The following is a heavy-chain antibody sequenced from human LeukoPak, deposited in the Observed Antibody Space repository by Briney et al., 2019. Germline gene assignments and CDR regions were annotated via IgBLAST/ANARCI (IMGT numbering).Heavy chain of an antibody. Sequence: SETLSLTCTVSGGSISSGSYYWSWIRQPAGKGLEWIGRIYSSGSTNYNPSLKSRVTISLDTSKNQFSLKLSSVTAADTAVYYCARARDYYFDYWGQGTLVTVSS. V-gene: IGHV4-61*02. CDR2: IYSSGST. D-gene: IGHD2-21*02. CDR1: GGSISSGSYY. J-gene: IGHJ4*02. CDR3: ARARDYYFDY.